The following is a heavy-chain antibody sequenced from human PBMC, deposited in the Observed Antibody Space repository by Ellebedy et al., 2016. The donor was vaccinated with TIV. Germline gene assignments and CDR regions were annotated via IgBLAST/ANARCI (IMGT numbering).Heavy chain of an antibody. V-gene: IGHV3-7*01. CDR2: LRQDGDAK. CDR1: GFSFRSYW. D-gene: IGHD4-17*01. CDR3: ARRGSYGDYAVQVNPWFDP. Sequence: GGSLRLSCIASGFSFRSYWMSWVRLAPGKRLEWVANLRQDGDAKYYVDSVKGRFTISRDNAKNSLYLQMNGLRAEDTAVYYCARRGSYGDYAVQVNPWFDPWGQGTLVTVSS. J-gene: IGHJ5*02.